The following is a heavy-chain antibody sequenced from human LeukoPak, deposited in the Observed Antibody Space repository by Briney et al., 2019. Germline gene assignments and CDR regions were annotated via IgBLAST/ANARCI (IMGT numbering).Heavy chain of an antibody. CDR1: GFTLTNHP. D-gene: IGHD5-12*01. Sequence: ASVKVSCKASGFTLTNHPMHWVRQAPGQGLEWMGWINPNSGDTNYVQKFQGRVTMTRDPSISTAYMELRGLRADDTAVYYCACERYTAYGNFDYWGQGTQVTVSS. V-gene: IGHV1-2*02. CDR2: INPNSGDT. J-gene: IGHJ4*02. CDR3: ACERYTAYGNFDY.